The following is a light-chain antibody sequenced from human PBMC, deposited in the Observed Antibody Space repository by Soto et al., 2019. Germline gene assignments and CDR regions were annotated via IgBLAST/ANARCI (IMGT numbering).Light chain of an antibody. J-gene: IGKJ2*01. Sequence: IVMTRSPLSLPVTPGEPASISCRSSQSLLHSNGYDYVDWYLQKPGQSPQLLISLASHRASGVPAKFKSSGSGNDFTPKISRGEVEDVGVYFCMQPSHPPPYPFCQGTKLEIK. CDR1: QSLLHSNGYDY. V-gene: IGKV2-28*01. CDR3: MQPSHPPPYP. CDR2: LAS.